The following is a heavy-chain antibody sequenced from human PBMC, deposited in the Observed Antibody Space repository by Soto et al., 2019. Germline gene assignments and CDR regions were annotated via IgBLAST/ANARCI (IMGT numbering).Heavy chain of an antibody. CDR1: GGSVSVYY. CDR3: ARGLDLPNPFDY. V-gene: IGHV4-59*02. J-gene: IGHJ4*02. Sequence: PSETLSLTCTISGGSVSVYYWSWIRQSTGQGLEWIGYIYASGSPYYNPSLRSRVTISADTSKNQISLKLTSPTAADTAVYYCARGLDLPNPFDYWGQGTLVTVSS. CDR2: IYASGSP.